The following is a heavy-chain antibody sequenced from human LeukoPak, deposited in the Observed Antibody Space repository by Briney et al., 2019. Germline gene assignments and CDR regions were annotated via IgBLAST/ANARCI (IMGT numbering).Heavy chain of an antibody. Sequence: PSETLSLTCTVSGGSLSPYYWSWIRHPPGKGLEWIGYISYSGSTSFNPSLKSRVTISVDTSTNQFSLALSSVTAADTAVYYCARAGSYRLTTTLWGQGTLVTVSS. V-gene: IGHV4-59*01. J-gene: IGHJ4*02. CDR2: ISYSGST. D-gene: IGHD4-17*01. CDR1: GGSLSPYY. CDR3: ARAGSYRLTTTL.